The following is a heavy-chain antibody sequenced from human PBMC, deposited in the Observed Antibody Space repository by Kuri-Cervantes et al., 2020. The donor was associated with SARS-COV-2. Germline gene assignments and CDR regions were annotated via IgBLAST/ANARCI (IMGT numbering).Heavy chain of an antibody. V-gene: IGHV2-5*08. CDR1: GSSLSTSGMC. D-gene: IGHD6-6*01. CDR3: AHAGGVAARGWFDP. CDR2: IYWDDDK. Sequence: SGPTLVKPTQTLTLTCTFSGSSLSTSGMCVSWIRQPPGKALEWLALIYWDDDKRYSPSLKSRLTTTKDTSKNQVVLTMTNMDPVDTATYYCAHAGGVAARGWFDPWGQGTLVTVSS. J-gene: IGHJ5*02.